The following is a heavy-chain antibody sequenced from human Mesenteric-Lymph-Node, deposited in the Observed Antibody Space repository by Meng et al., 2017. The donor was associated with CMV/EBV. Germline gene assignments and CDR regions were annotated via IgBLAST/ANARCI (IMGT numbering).Heavy chain of an antibody. CDR1: GGSISSYY. J-gene: IGHJ6*02. V-gene: IGHV4-59*01. Sequence: SETLSLTCTVSGGSISSYYWSWIRQPPGKGLQWIGYIYYSGSTKYNPSLKSRVTISVDTSKNQFSLKLSSVTAADTAVYYCAREPGYCSSTSCYTTRYYYYGMDVWGQGTTVTVSS. D-gene: IGHD2-2*02. CDR2: IYYSGST. CDR3: AREPGYCSSTSCYTTRYYYYGMDV.